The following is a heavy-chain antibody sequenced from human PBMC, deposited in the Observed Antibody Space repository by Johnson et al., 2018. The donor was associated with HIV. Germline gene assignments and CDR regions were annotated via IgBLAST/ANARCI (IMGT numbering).Heavy chain of an antibody. J-gene: IGHJ3*02. CDR3: ARDRGDMVRGGAAFDI. CDR2: IYSGGTT. CDR1: GLTVSSNY. D-gene: IGHD3-10*01. Sequence: VQLVESGGGLIQPGGSLRLSCTASGLTVSSNYMSWVRQAPGKGLEWVSVIYSGGTTYHADSVKGRFTISRDNSKNTLYLQMNSLRAEDTAVYYCARDRGDMVRGGAAFDIWGQGTMVTVSS. V-gene: IGHV3-53*01.